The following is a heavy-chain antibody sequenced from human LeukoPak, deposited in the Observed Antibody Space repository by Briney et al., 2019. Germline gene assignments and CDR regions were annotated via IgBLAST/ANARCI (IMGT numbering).Heavy chain of an antibody. J-gene: IGHJ4*02. CDR1: GFTFSSSV. V-gene: IGHV3-30*18. CDR3: AKAMGSGSYKYYFDY. CDR2: ISSDGSNK. D-gene: IGHD3-10*01. Sequence: PGGSLRLSCAASGFTFSSSVMHWVRQAPGKGREWVSLISSDGSNKYYADSVKGRFTISRDNSKNTLYLQMSSLRAEDTAVYYCAKAMGSGSYKYYFDYWGQGNLVTVSS.